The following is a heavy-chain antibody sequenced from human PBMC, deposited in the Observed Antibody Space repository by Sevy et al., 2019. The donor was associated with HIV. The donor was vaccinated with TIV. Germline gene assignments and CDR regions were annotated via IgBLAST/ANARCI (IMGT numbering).Heavy chain of an antibody. D-gene: IGHD3-22*01. CDR2: FSTGGNYK. CDR3: ATVTKIFESSSYYYYYDY. V-gene: IGHV3-21*01. Sequence: GGSLRLSCAASGFTFSNYNMNWVRQAPGKGLEWVSTFSTGGNYKYYAGSVEGRFTISRDNAKNSLYLQMNSLRAEVTGIYYGATVTKIFESSSYYYYYDYWGQGTLVTVSS. J-gene: IGHJ4*02. CDR1: GFTFSNYN.